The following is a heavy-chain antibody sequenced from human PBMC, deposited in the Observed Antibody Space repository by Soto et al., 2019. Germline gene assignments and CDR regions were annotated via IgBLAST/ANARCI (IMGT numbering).Heavy chain of an antibody. D-gene: IGHD2-21*02. J-gene: IGHJ4*02. V-gene: IGHV3-33*01. Sequence: QVQLVESGGGVVQPGRSLRLSCAASGFTFSSYGMHWVRQAPGKGLEWVAVIWYDGSNKYYADSVKGRFTISRDNSKNMRYMQMNSLRAEDTVVSYCARGGLTDYFDYWGQGTLVTVSS. CDR2: IWYDGSNK. CDR3: ARGGLTDYFDY. CDR1: GFTFSSYG.